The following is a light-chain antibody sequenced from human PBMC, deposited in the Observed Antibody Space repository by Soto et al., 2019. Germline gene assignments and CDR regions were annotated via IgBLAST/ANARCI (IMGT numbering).Light chain of an antibody. CDR3: QQYSLYWT. V-gene: IGKV1-5*03. Sequence: DIQMTQSPSTLSASVGDTVTITCRASQSIRCWLAWYQQKPGKAPKLLIYKASTLESGVPSRFSGSGSGTEFTLTISSLQPDDFASYYCQQYSLYWTFGQGTKVEIK. CDR2: KAS. CDR1: QSIRCW. J-gene: IGKJ1*01.